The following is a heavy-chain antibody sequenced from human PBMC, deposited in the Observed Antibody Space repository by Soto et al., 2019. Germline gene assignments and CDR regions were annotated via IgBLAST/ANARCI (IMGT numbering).Heavy chain of an antibody. J-gene: IGHJ4*02. CDR2: IYYSGST. CDR1: GGSISTSTYY. D-gene: IGHD6-13*01. Sequence: PSETLSLTCTVSGGSISTSTYYWGWIRQHPGKGLEWIGSIYYSGSTYSNPYLKSRVSMSVDTSKNQFSLKLSSVTAADTAVYYCATRAGCSSSWYWSYWGKGTQVTVSS. V-gene: IGHV4-39*01. CDR3: ATRAGCSSSWYWSY.